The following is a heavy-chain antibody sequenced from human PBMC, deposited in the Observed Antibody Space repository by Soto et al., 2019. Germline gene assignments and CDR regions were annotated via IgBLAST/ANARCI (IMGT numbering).Heavy chain of an antibody. CDR1: GGSIGSYY. J-gene: IGHJ4*02. CDR2: IYYSGST. CDR3: ARDSAPQERPAAMPYFDY. Sequence: SETLSLTCTVSGGSIGSYYWSWIRQPPGKGLEWIGYIYYSGSTNYNPSLKSRVTISVDTSKNQFSLKLSSVTAADTAVYYCARDSAPQERPAAMPYFDYWGQGTLVTAPQ. V-gene: IGHV4-59*01. D-gene: IGHD2-2*01.